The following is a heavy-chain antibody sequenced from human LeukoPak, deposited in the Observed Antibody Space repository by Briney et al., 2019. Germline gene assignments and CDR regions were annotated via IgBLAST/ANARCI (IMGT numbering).Heavy chain of an antibody. Sequence: PGGSLRLSCAASGFTFSSYGMHWVRQAPGKGLEWVAVISYDGSNKYYADSVKGRFTISRDNAKNSLYLQMNSLRAEDTAVYYCASTNYDILTGYFADYWGQGTLVTVSS. CDR3: ASTNYDILTGYFADY. D-gene: IGHD3-9*01. V-gene: IGHV3-30*03. CDR1: GFTFSSYG. J-gene: IGHJ4*02. CDR2: ISYDGSNK.